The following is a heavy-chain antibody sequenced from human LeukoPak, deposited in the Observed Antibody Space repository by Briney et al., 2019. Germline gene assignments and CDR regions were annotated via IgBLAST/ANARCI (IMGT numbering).Heavy chain of an antibody. Sequence: GASVKVSCKVSGYTLTELSMHWVRQAPGKGLEWMGGFDPEDGETIYAQKFQGRVTMTEDTSTDTAYMELSSLRSEDTAVYYCATLGYCSSTSCYRFSYYYGMDVWGQGTTVTVSS. V-gene: IGHV1-24*01. J-gene: IGHJ6*02. CDR1: GYTLTELS. CDR2: FDPEDGET. CDR3: ATLGYCSSTSCYRFSYYYGMDV. D-gene: IGHD2-2*01.